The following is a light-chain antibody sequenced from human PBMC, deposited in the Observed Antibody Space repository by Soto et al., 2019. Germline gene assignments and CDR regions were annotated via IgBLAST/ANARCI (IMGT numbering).Light chain of an antibody. CDR2: GNS. J-gene: IGLJ2*01. CDR3: QSYDSSVV. Sequence: QSVLTQPPSVSGAPGQRVTISCTGSSSNIGAGYDVHWYQQLPGTAPKLLIYGNSNRPSGVPDPFSGSKSGTSASLAITGFQAEDEADYYCQSYDSSVVFGGGTKLTVL. V-gene: IGLV1-40*01. CDR1: SSNIGAGYD.